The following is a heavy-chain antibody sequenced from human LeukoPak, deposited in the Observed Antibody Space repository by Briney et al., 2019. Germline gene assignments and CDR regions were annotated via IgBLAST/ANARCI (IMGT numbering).Heavy chain of an antibody. D-gene: IGHD1-26*01. Sequence: SSETLSLTCTVSGGSISSSSYYWGWIRQPPGKGLEWIGSIYYSGSTYYNPSLKSRVTISVDTSKNQFSLKLSSVTAADTAVYYCAREILVGARGGDYWGQGTLVTVSS. CDR1: GGSISSSSYY. J-gene: IGHJ4*02. CDR2: IYYSGST. V-gene: IGHV4-39*07. CDR3: AREILVGARGGDY.